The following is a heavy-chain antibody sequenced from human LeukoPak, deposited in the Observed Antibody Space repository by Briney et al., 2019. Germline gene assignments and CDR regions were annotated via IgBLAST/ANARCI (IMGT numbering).Heavy chain of an antibody. CDR3: ARGAPYRDSDDY. Sequence: GGSLRLSCAASGFIFRNYWMSWVRQAPGKGLEWVANINQDGSVKNHVDSVKGRFTISRDNAKNSLYLQMNSLRPEDTAVYYCARGAPYRDSDDYWGQGTLAIVSS. V-gene: IGHV3-7*05. CDR1: GFIFRNYW. J-gene: IGHJ4*02. CDR2: INQDGSVK. D-gene: IGHD1-26*01.